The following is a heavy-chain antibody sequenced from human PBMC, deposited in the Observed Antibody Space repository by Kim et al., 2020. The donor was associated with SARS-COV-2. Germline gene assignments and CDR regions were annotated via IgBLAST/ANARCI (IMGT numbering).Heavy chain of an antibody. CDR3: ARWGPQASGDFDYGSGSYSFDY. D-gene: IGHD3-10*01. Sequence: SETLSLTCTVSGGSISSYYWSWIRQPPGKGLEWIGYIYYSGSTNYNPSLKSRVTISVDTSKSQFSLKLSSVTAADTAVYYCARWGPQASGDFDYGSGSYSFDYWGQGTLVTVSS. V-gene: IGHV4-59*01. CDR2: IYYSGST. CDR1: GGSISSYY. J-gene: IGHJ4*02.